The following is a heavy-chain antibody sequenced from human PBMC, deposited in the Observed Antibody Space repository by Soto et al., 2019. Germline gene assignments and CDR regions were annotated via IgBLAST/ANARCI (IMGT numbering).Heavy chain of an antibody. CDR1: GYTFTNYY. Sequence: QVQLVQSGAEVKKPGASVKLSCKASGYTFTNYYIHWVRQAPGQGLEWMAIINPNGGSTNYAQKFQGRVTLTRDTSTRKVYMDLSSLKSEDTAVYYCARGLAAGDYWGQGTLVTVSS. D-gene: IGHD3-22*01. CDR2: INPNGGST. CDR3: ARGLAAGDY. J-gene: IGHJ4*02. V-gene: IGHV1-46*01.